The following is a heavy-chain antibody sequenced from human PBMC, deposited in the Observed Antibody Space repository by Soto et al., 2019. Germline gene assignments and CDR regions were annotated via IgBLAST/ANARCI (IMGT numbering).Heavy chain of an antibody. CDR3: ARSGYSYGSFYYYYYGMDV. J-gene: IGHJ6*02. Sequence: QVQLVQSGAEVEKPGASVKVSYKASGYTFTSYDINWVRQATGQGLEWMGWMNPNSGNTGYAQKFQGRVTMTRNTSISTAYMELSSLRSEDTAVYYCARSGYSYGSFYYYYYGMDVWGQGTTVTVSS. CDR1: GYTFTSYD. CDR2: MNPNSGNT. V-gene: IGHV1-8*01. D-gene: IGHD5-18*01.